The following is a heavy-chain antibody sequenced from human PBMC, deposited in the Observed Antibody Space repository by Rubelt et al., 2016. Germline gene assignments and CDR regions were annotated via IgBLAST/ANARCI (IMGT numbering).Heavy chain of an antibody. V-gene: IGHV2-26*01. CDR3: AHFDSPGIAAPS. Sequence: QVTLKESGPVLVKPTETLTLTCIVSEFSVSNARMVVSWIRQPPGKALEWLAHIFSNDEKSYSTSLKTSLTISKDTSKNQVVLTMTNMDPVDTATDYCAHFDSPGIAAPSWGQGTPVTVSS. J-gene: IGHJ5*02. CDR2: IFSNDEK. D-gene: IGHD6-13*01. CDR1: EFSVSNARMV.